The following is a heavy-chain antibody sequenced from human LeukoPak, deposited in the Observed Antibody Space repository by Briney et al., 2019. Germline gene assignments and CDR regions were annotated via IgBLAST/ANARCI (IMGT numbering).Heavy chain of an antibody. CDR2: ISGSGGST. CDR3: AKDLATDIVVVVAATPFTDFDY. J-gene: IGHJ4*02. Sequence: GGSLRLSCAASGFTFSSYAMSWVRQAPGKGLVWVSAISGSGGSTYYADSVKGRFTISRDNSKNTLYLQMNSLRAEDTAVYYCAKDLATDIVVVVAATPFTDFDYWGQGTLVTVSS. CDR1: GFTFSSYA. V-gene: IGHV3-23*01. D-gene: IGHD2-15*01.